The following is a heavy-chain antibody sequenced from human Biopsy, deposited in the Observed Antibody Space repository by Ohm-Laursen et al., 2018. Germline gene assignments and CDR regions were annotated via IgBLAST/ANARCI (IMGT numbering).Heavy chain of an antibody. Sequence: SQTLSLTCAFSGDSVSSNRAAWNWIRQPPSRGLEWLGRTFYRAKWYTDFAVSVKSRITLTPDPSTNQFSLQLNSVTPDDTAVYYCARSGSDSLNYYFDFWGQGTLVTVSS. CDR3: ARSGSDSLNYYFDF. V-gene: IGHV6-1*01. CDR2: TFYRAKWYT. CDR1: GDSVSSNRAA. D-gene: IGHD2-21*02. J-gene: IGHJ4*02.